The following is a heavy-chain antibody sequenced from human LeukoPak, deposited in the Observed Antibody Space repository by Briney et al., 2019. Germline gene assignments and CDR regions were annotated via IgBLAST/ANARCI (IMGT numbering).Heavy chain of an antibody. CDR1: GFTFSRYW. J-gene: IGHJ4*02. D-gene: IGHD3-3*01. Sequence: PGGSLRLSCAASGFTFSRYWMHWVRQAPGKGLMWVSRISPDGSTTLYADSVKGRFTISRDNAKNTLYLQMNSLRAEDTAVYYCASWRVATWDWGQGTLVTVSS. CDR3: ASWRVATWD. CDR2: ISPDGSTT. V-gene: IGHV3-74*03.